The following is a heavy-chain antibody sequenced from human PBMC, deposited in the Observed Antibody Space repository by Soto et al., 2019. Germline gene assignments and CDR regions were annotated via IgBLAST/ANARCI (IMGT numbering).Heavy chain of an antibody. CDR3: EKDAGIPPYYFDF. Sequence: EVQVLESGGGLVQPGGSLRLSCAASGFMFSSYAMSWVRQAPGKGLEWVSTVSGSGESTDYTDSVQGRFTISRDNSKNTVYLQMNSPRVEDTAVYYCEKDAGIPPYYFDFWGQGTLVTVSS. D-gene: IGHD2-2*01. CDR2: VSGSGEST. J-gene: IGHJ4*02. CDR1: GFMFSSYA. V-gene: IGHV3-23*01.